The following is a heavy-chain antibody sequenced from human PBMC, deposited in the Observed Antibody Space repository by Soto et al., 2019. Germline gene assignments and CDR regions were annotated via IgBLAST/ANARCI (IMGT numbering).Heavy chain of an antibody. J-gene: IGHJ1*01. CDR3: VKDESINWYSGHFRH. V-gene: IGHV3-9*01. CDR1: GFTFDDCA. D-gene: IGHD6-13*01. CDR2: INWNSGSI. Sequence: GGSLRLSCAASGFTFDDCAMHWVRQVPGKGLEWVSGINWNSGSIGYGDSVKGRFAISRDNAKNSLHLQMNSLSAEDTAFYYCVKDESINWYSGHFRHWGQGTLVTVSS.